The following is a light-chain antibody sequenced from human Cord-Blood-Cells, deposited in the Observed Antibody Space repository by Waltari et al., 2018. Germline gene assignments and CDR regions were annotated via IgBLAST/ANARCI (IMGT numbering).Light chain of an antibody. V-gene: IGLV2-14*03. CDR2: AVS. Sequence: QSALTQPASVSGSPGQSITISCTGTSSDVGGYNYVSWYQQHPVKSPKLMIYAVSNRPSGVSNRFSGSKSGNTASLTISGLQAEDEADYYCSSYTSSSTWVFGGGTKLTVL. CDR1: SSDVGGYNY. CDR3: SSYTSSSTWV. J-gene: IGLJ3*02.